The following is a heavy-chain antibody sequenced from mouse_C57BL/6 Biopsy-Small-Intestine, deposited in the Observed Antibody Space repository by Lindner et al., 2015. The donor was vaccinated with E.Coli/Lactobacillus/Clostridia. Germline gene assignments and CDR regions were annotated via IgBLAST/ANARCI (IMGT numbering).Heavy chain of an antibody. D-gene: IGHD1-1*01. V-gene: IGHV1-81*01. J-gene: IGHJ1*01. CDR3: ARAYRGYSSGWYYYYGMDV. Sequence: SVKVSCKASGGTFSSYAISWVRQAPGQGLEWMGGIIPIFGTANYAQKFQGRVTIAADESTSTAYMELSSLRSEDTAVYYCARAYRGYSSGWYYYYGMDVWGQGTTVTVSS. CDR1: GGTFSSYA. CDR2: IIPIFGTA.